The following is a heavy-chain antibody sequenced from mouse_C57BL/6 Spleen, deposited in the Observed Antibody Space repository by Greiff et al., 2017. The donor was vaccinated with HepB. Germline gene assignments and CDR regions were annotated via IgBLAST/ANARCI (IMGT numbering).Heavy chain of an antibody. J-gene: IGHJ2*01. CDR2: INPNNGGT. CDR3: ARWGVKDY. V-gene: IGHV1-26*01. Sequence: EVQLQQSGPELVKPGASVKISCKASGYTFTDYYMNWVKQSHGKSLEWIGDINPNNGGTSYTQKFKGKATLTVDKSSSTAYMELRSLTSEDSAVYYCARWGVKDYWGQGTTLTVSS. CDR1: GYTFTDYY. D-gene: IGHD2-2*01.